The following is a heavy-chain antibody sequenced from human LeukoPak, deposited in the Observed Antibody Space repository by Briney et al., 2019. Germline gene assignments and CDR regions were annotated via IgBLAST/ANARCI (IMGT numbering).Heavy chain of an antibody. V-gene: IGHV1-2*02. D-gene: IGHD6-6*01. CDR2: INSNSGCT. J-gene: IGHJ4*02. CDR1: GYTFTGYY. Sequence: ASVKVSCKASGYTFTGYYLHWVGQAPGQGLEGMGWINSNSGCTNYAQKFQGRVTMTRDTSISTTYMELSSLRSDDTSVYYCAGSVASSGQMPHDYWGQGTLVTVSS. CDR3: AGSVASSGQMPHDY.